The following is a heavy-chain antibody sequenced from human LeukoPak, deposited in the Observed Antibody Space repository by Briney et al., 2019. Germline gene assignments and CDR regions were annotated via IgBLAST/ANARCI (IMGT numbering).Heavy chain of an antibody. Sequence: PSETLSLTCTVSGGSISSYYWSWIRQPPGKGLEWIGYIYYSGSTNYNPSLKSRVTISVDTSKNQFSLKLSSVTAADTAVYYCARDISPTYSSGYHPAFDIWGQGTMVTVSS. J-gene: IGHJ3*02. V-gene: IGHV4-59*01. CDR1: GGSISSYY. D-gene: IGHD3-22*01. CDR3: ARDISPTYSSGYHPAFDI. CDR2: IYYSGST.